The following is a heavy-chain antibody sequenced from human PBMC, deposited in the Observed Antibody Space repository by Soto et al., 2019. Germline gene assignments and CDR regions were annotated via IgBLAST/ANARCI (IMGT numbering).Heavy chain of an antibody. CDR1: GFTFSRYW. CDR3: ASNYAYAEGYYWYGIDV. Sequence: EVQLVESGVGLVLPGGSLRLSCAASGFTFSRYWMHWVRQAPGKGLVWVSRISSYGSDTHYADSVKGRFTISRDNAKNMLYLQMNSLRADDTAVYYCASNYAYAEGYYWYGIDVWGQGTTVTVSS. D-gene: IGHD3-16*01. J-gene: IGHJ6*02. V-gene: IGHV3-74*01. CDR2: ISSYGSDT.